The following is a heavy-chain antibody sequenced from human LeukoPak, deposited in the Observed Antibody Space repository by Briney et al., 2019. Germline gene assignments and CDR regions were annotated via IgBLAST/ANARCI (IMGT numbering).Heavy chain of an antibody. CDR3: ARKETPGAFDI. CDR1: GFNFSRYA. CDR2: ISYDANIGSNK. D-gene: IGHD2-15*01. J-gene: IGHJ3*02. Sequence: RAGGSLRLSCVTPGFNFSRYAMHWVRQAPGKGLGWVALISYDANIGSNKYYAGSVKGRFTISRDNSKNTLYLQMNSLRAEDTAVYYCARKETPGAFDIWGQGTMVTVSS. V-gene: IGHV3-30-3*01.